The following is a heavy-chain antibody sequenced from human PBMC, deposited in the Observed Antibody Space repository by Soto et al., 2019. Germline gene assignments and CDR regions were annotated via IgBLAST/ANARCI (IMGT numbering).Heavy chain of an antibody. CDR3: SRGTYYPQSSGLHADY. CDR2: ISSDGHHQ. V-gene: IGHV3-30*03. CDR1: GFSFNDYA. J-gene: IGHJ4*02. D-gene: IGHD3-22*01. Sequence: GGSLRLSCATSGFSFNDYAIYWVRQAPGQGLEWVAIISSDGHHQFYLDDLRGRFTVSRDNSKNTLYLQMNSLRPEDTAVYYCSRGTYYPQSSGLHADYWGPGTVVTV.